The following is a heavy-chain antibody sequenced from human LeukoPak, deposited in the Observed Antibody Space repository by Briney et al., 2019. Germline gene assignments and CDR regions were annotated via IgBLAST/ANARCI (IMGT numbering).Heavy chain of an antibody. Sequence: PSETLSLTCAVSGGSISSYYWSWIRQPPGKGLEWIGYIYYSGSTNYNPSLKRRVTISVDKSKNQFSLKLSSVTAADTAVYYCARHMGLGYSYGYPYFDYWGQGTLVTVSS. D-gene: IGHD5-18*01. CDR3: ARHMGLGYSYGYPYFDY. V-gene: IGHV4-59*08. CDR2: IYYSGST. CDR1: GGSISSYY. J-gene: IGHJ4*02.